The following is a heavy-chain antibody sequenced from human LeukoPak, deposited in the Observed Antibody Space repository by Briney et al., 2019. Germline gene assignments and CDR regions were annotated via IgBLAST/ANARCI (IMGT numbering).Heavy chain of an antibody. V-gene: IGHV1-18*01. CDR1: GYTFTSYG. CDR3: ARDGEPRYCGSTSCYKVWFDP. J-gene: IGHJ5*02. CDR2: ISAYNGNT. Sequence: ASVKVSCKASGYTFTSYGISWVRQAPGQGLEWMGWISAYNGNTNYAQKLQGRVTMTTDTSTSTAYMELRSLRSDDTAVYYCARDGEPRYCGSTSCYKVWFDPWGQGTLVTVSS. D-gene: IGHD2-2*02.